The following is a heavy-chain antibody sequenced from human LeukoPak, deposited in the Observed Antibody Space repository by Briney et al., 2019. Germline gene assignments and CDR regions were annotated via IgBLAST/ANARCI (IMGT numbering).Heavy chain of an antibody. J-gene: IGHJ4*02. V-gene: IGHV4-30-4*08. CDR2: IYYSGRT. CDR1: GASINSPGYY. D-gene: IGHD3-3*01. Sequence: SETLSLTCSVSGASINSPGYYWSWIRQVPGKGLEWVGHIYYSGRTSYNPSLKSRVTMSVDTSNNNFSLNLTSLSAADTAVYFCARGPYVLHLLERLCYFDFWGQGTLVTVSS. CDR3: ARGPYVLHLLERLCYFDF.